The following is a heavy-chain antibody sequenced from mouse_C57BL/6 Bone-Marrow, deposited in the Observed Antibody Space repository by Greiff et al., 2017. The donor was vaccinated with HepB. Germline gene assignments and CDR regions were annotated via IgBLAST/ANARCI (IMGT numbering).Heavy chain of an antibody. CDR3: RDGTYFDV. D-gene: IGHD3-3*01. CDR1: GYTFTSYW. Sequence: VQLQQPGAELVKPGASVKLSCKASGYTFTSYWMHWVKQRPGQGLEWIGMIHPNSGSTNNNEKFKSKATLTVDKSSSTAYMQLSSLTSEDSAVYYCRDGTYFDVWGTGTTVTVSS. J-gene: IGHJ1*03. V-gene: IGHV1-64*01. CDR2: IHPNSGST.